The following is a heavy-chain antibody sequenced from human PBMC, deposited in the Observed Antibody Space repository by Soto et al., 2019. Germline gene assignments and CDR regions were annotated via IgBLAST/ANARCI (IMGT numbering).Heavy chain of an antibody. CDR1: GGSVSSSNYY. Sequence: SETLSLTCSVSGGSVSSSNYYWGWIRQPPGKGLEWIGYMYYSGSTNYNPSLKSRVTISIDTSKNQFSLKLRSVTAADTAVYYRAREEMATHYYFDYWGQGTLVTVSS. D-gene: IGHD5-12*01. CDR2: MYYSGST. J-gene: IGHJ4*02. V-gene: IGHV4-61*01. CDR3: AREEMATHYYFDY.